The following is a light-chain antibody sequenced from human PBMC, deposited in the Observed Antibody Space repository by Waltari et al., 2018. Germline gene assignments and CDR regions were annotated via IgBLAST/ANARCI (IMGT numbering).Light chain of an antibody. CDR2: DAS. Sequence: EIVLTQSPATVSLSPGEIATLSCRPSKSIISYLAWYQQRPGPAPRLLIYDASSRATGIPARFSGSGSGTDFTLTISSREPEDFAVYYCQQRYSLLTFGGGTKVEIK. V-gene: IGKV3-11*01. J-gene: IGKJ4*01. CDR1: KSIISY. CDR3: QQRYSLLT.